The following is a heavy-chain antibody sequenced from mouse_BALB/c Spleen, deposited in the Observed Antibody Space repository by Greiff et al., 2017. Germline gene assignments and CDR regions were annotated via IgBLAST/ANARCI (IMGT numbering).Heavy chain of an antibody. J-gene: IGHJ2*01. V-gene: IGHV7-3*02. D-gene: IGHD2-3*01. CDR2: IRNKANGYTT. Sequence: EVMLVESGGGLVQPGGSLRLSCATSGFTFTDYYMSWVRQPPGKALEWLGFIRNKANGYTTEYSASVKGRFTISRDNSQSILYLQMNTLRAEDSATYYCAREGLLPFDYWGQGATLTVSS. CDR1: GFTFTDYY. CDR3: AREGLLPFDY.